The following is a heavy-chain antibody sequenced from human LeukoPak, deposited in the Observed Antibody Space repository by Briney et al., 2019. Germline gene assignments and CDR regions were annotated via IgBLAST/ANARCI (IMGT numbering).Heavy chain of an antibody. D-gene: IGHD6-13*01. CDR2: LYNTGNT. CDR1: GFTGNSNY. V-gene: IGHV3-53*01. Sequence: GGSLRLSCAASGFTGNSNYLSWVRQAPGKGLEWVSTLYNTGNTYYADSVKGRFSISRDNSKNTLFLQMNSLRAEDTAVYYCARLTPAAGRLYFVDWGPGTLVTVSS. J-gene: IGHJ4*02. CDR3: ARLTPAAGRLYFVD.